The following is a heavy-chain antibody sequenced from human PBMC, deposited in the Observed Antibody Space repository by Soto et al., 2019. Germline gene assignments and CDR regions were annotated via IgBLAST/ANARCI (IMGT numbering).Heavy chain of an antibody. CDR2: INPTSGGT. Sequence: SVKVSCKASGYTFTGYYMHWGRQAPGQGLEWMGWINPTSGGTNYAQKVQGRVTMSRDTSISTAYMELSLLRSDDTAVYYCAGDKQAVTTPMYTGLDPWGQGTLVTVSS. CDR1: GYTFTGYY. J-gene: IGHJ5*02. V-gene: IGHV1-2*02. CDR3: AGDKQAVTTPMYTGLDP. D-gene: IGHD4-4*01.